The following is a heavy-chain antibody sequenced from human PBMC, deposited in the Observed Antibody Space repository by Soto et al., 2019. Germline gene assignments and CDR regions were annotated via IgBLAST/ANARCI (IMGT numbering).Heavy chain of an antibody. CDR3: ARELDGIDV. Sequence: QVQLVESGGGLVKPGGALRLSCAASGLTFSDYYMRWIRQAPGKGLEWESYITHRGDYTKYADSVQARITISRDNAKNALYLQMSSRRAEATAVYYCARELDGIDVWGQGTTVIVSS. V-gene: IGHV3-11*05. CDR1: GLTFSDYY. J-gene: IGHJ6*02. CDR2: ITHRGDYT.